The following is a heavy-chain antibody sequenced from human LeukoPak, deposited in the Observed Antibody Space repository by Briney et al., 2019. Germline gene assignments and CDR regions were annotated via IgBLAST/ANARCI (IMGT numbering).Heavy chain of an antibody. V-gene: IGHV3-33*01. J-gene: IGHJ1*01. CDR1: GFTFSSYG. CDR2: IWHDGSNK. Sequence: PGRSLRLSCAASGFTFSSYGMHWVRQAPGKGLEWVSIIWHDGSNKYYADSVKGRFTISRDDSKNTVYLQMNSLRVEDTAVYYCAAASGYSYFEHWGQGTLVIVSS. CDR3: AAASGYSYFEH. D-gene: IGHD6-13*01.